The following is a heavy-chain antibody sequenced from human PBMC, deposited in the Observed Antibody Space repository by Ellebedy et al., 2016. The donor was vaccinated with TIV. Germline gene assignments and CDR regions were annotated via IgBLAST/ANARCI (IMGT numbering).Heavy chain of an antibody. CDR1: GFTFRSYS. V-gene: IGHV3-48*02. J-gene: IGHJ3*02. Sequence: PGGSLRLSFAASGFTFRSYSLNWVRQAPGKGLEWVSYISSSSSTMYYADSVKGRFTISRDNAKSSLFLQMNSLRDEDTAVYYCARVGVLERRGAFDIWGQGTMVTVSS. CDR3: ARVGVLERRGAFDI. D-gene: IGHD1-1*01. CDR2: ISSSSSTM.